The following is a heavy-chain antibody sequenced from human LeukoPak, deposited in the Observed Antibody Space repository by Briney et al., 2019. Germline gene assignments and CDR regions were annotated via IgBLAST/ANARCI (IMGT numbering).Heavy chain of an antibody. CDR2: IYYSGST. Sequence: KPSETLSLTCTVSGGSISSGDYYWSWIRQPPGKGLEWIGYIYYSGSTYYNPSLKSRVTISLDTSKNQLSPKLSSVTAADTAVYYCARSKAHLGTSWYGNWFDPWGQGTLVTVSS. D-gene: IGHD2-2*01. V-gene: IGHV4-30-4*01. CDR3: ARSKAHLGTSWYGNWFDP. CDR1: GGSISSGDYY. J-gene: IGHJ5*02.